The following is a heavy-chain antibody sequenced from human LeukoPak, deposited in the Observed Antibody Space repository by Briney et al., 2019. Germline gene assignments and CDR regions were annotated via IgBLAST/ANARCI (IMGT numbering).Heavy chain of an antibody. J-gene: IGHJ5*02. CDR1: GGSISSSSYY. D-gene: IGHD1-26*01. CDR2: MYYSGSP. Sequence: SETLSLTCTVSGGSISSSSYYWGWIRQPPGKGLEWIGSMYYSGSPYYNPSLKSRVTISLDTSKNQFSLKLSSVTTADTAVYYCARSRAAYSNWFDPWGQGTLVTVSS. CDR3: ARSRAAYSNWFDP. V-gene: IGHV4-39*01.